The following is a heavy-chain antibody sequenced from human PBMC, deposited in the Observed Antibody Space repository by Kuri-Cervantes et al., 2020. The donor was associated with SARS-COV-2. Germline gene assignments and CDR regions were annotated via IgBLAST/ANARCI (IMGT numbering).Heavy chain of an antibody. J-gene: IGHJ6*01. CDR3: ARLVPAAILSFYYYGMDV. V-gene: IGHV1-18*01. CDR2: ISAYNGNT. CDR1: GYTFTSYG. D-gene: IGHD2-2*01. Sequence: ASVKVSCKASGYTFTSYGISWVRQAPGQGLEWMGWISAYNGNTNYAQKLQGRVTMTTDTSTSTAYMELRSLRSDDTAVYYCARLVPAAILSFYYYGMDVWGQATTATVSS.